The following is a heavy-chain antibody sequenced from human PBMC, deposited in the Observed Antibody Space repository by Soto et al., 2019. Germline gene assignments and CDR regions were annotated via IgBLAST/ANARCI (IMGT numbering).Heavy chain of an antibody. CDR3: ARGLDPYYYDSSGYYLTFDY. CDR1: GGTFSSYA. Sequence: QVQLVQSGAEVKKPGSSVKVSCKASGGTFSSYAISWVRQAPGQGLEWMGGIIPIFGTANYAQKFQGRVTITADESTSTAYMELGSLRSEDTAVYYCARGLDPYYYDSSGYYLTFDYWGQGTLVTVSS. CDR2: IIPIFGTA. J-gene: IGHJ4*02. V-gene: IGHV1-69*01. D-gene: IGHD3-22*01.